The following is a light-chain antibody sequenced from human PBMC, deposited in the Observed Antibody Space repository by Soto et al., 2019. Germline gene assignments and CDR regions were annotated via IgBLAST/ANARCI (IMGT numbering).Light chain of an antibody. V-gene: IGLV2-14*03. CDR2: EVS. J-gene: IGLJ3*02. Sequence: QSALTQPASVSGSPGQSITISCTGTSSDVGGYNYVSWXQQHPGKAPKLKIYEVSNRPSGVSNRFSGSKSGYTASLTISELQAEDEADYYCTSFTSSSTWVFGGGTKLTVL. CDR3: TSFTSSSTWV. CDR1: SSDVGGYNY.